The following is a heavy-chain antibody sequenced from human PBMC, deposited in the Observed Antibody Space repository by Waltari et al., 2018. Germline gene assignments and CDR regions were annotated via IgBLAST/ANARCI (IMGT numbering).Heavy chain of an antibody. CDR2: INPKDGDT. Sequence: LVQSGAEVKKPGASVKVSCTASGYTFTGYALLWVRHAPGQGLEWMGRINPKDGDTHYAQKFQGRVAMTTDTSTNTAFMELHSLRSDDTAVYYCLRDSSGSHFDYWGQGTLVTVSS. V-gene: IGHV1-2*06. D-gene: IGHD3-22*01. CDR3: LRDSSGSHFDY. CDR1: GYTFTGYA. J-gene: IGHJ4*02.